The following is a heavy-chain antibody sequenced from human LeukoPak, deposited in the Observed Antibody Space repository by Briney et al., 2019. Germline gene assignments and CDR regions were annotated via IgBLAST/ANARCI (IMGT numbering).Heavy chain of an antibody. V-gene: IGHV3-23*05. Sequence: PGGSLRLSCAASGFTFSSYAMTWVRQAPGKGLEWVSGISKSGNSTYYADSVAGRLTISRDNSKNTLYLQMNSLRADDTAVYYCAAAVTTGRAEHYWGQGTLVTLSS. CDR2: ISKSGNST. J-gene: IGHJ4*02. CDR3: AAAVTTGRAEHY. CDR1: GFTFSSYA. D-gene: IGHD4-17*01.